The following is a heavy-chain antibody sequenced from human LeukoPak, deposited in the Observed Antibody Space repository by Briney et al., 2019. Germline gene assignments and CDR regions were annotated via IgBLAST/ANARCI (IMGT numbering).Heavy chain of an antibody. CDR1: GFTFTSSA. Sequence: SVKVSCKASGFTFTSSAMQWVRQARGQRLEWIGWIVVGSGDTNYAQKFQERVTITRDMSTSTAYMELSRLRSEDTAVYYCARSSSIAAAATALSLYFDYWGQGTLVTVSS. CDR2: IVVGSGDT. J-gene: IGHJ4*02. CDR3: ARSSSIAAAATALSLYFDY. V-gene: IGHV1-58*02. D-gene: IGHD6-13*01.